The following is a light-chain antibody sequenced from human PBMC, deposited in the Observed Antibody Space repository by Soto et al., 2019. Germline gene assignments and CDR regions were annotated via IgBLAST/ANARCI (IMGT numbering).Light chain of an antibody. CDR2: GAS. J-gene: IGKJ2*01. CDR1: QSVSSSY. V-gene: IGKV3-20*01. Sequence: EIVVTQSPGTLSLSPGERATLSCRASQSVSSSYLAWYQQKPGQAPTLLIYGASTRATGIPDRFSGSGSGTDFTLTISRLEPEDFAVYYCQQYGSSSLYTFGQGTKLEIK. CDR3: QQYGSSSLYT.